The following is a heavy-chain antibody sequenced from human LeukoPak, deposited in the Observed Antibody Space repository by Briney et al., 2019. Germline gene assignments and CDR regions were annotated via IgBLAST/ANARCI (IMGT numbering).Heavy chain of an antibody. CDR1: GYTFTSYG. V-gene: IGHV1-18*01. CDR3: ARSSSRITIFGVVIISEDY. Sequence: GASVKVSCKASGYTFTSYGISWVRQAPGQGLEWMGWISAYNGNTNYAQKLQGRVTMTTDTSTSTAYMELRSLRSDDTAVYYCARSSSRITIFGVVIISEDYWSQGTLVTVSS. D-gene: IGHD3-3*01. CDR2: ISAYNGNT. J-gene: IGHJ4*02.